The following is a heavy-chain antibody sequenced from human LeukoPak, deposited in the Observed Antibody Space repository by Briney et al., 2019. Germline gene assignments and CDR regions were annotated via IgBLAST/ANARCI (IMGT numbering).Heavy chain of an antibody. D-gene: IGHD1-26*01. J-gene: IGHJ4*02. V-gene: IGHV4-34*01. CDR2: INHSGST. CDR3: ARPRYSGSYYPFDY. CDR1: GGSLSGYY. Sequence: SETLSLTCAVYGGSLSGYYWSWIRQPPGKGLEWIGEINHSGSTNYNPSLKSRVTISVGTSKNQFSLKLSSVTAADTAVYYCARPRYSGSYYPFDYWGQGTLVTVSS.